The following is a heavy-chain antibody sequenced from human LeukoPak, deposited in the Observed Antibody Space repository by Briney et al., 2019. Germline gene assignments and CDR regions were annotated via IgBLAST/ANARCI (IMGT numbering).Heavy chain of an antibody. D-gene: IGHD5-24*01. J-gene: IGHJ4*02. V-gene: IGHV3-9*01. CDR3: AKEEEMAYFDY. CDR1: GFTFDDYT. CDR2: ISWNSGSI. Sequence: GRSLRLSCAASGFTFDDYTMHWVRQAPGKGLEWVSGISWNSGSIGYADSVKGRFTISRDNAKNSLYLQMNSLRAEDTALYYCAKEEEMAYFDYWGQGTLVTVSS.